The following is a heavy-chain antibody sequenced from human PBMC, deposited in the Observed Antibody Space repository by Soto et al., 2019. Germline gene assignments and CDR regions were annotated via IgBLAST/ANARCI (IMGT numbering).Heavy chain of an antibody. V-gene: IGHV4-30-2*01. J-gene: IGHJ5*02. CDR1: GGSISSDNYS. CDR3: ARARGGAAEGP. CDR2: IYPSGGS. Sequence: QLQLQESGSGLVKPSQTLSLTCAVSGGSISSDNYSWSWIRQPPGKGLEWIGYIYPSGGSSYNPSLKSRVTMSVDRSNNQFSLKLSSVSAADTAVYYCARARGGAAEGPWGQGTLVTVSS. D-gene: IGHD6-25*01.